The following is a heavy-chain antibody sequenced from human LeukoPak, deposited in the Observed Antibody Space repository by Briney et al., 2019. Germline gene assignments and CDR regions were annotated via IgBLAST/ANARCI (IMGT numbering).Heavy chain of an antibody. CDR1: AFTFSSYS. J-gene: IGHJ5*01. D-gene: IGHD2-21*02. V-gene: IGHV3-21*01. Sequence: PGGSLRLSCAASAFTFSSYSMNWVRQAPGKGLEWVSSISSSSRYTHYADSVKGRFTISRENDKNSLYLQMNSLRAEDTAVYYCARDHRVTVILRFVSWGQGTLVTVSS. CDR3: ARDHRVTVILRFVS. CDR2: ISSSSRYT.